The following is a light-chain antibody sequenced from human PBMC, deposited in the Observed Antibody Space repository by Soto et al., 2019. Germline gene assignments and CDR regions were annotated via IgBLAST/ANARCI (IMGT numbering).Light chain of an antibody. J-gene: IGLJ1*01. CDR2: EVS. CDR1: SSDVGNYKY. CDR3: FSYTSSGNYV. Sequence: QSVLAQPASVSGSPGQSITISCTGTSSDVGNYKYVSWYQQHPGKAPKLMIYEVSNRPSGVSNRFSGSKSGNTASLTISGLQAEDETAYYCFSYTSSGNYVFGNGTKITV. V-gene: IGLV2-14*01.